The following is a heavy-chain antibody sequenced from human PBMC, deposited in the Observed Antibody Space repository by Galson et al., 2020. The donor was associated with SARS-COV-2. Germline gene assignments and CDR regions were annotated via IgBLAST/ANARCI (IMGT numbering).Heavy chain of an antibody. D-gene: IGHD2-15*01. CDR3: AREFAATSFDY. J-gene: IGHJ4*02. CDR1: GFTFSSYA. Sequence: GESLKLYCAASGFTFSSYAMHWVRQAPGKGLEWVAVISYDGSNKYYADSVKGRFTISRDNSKNTLYLQMNSLRAEDTAVYYCAREFAATSFDYWGQGTLVTVSS. V-gene: IGHV3-30*01. CDR2: ISYDGSNK.